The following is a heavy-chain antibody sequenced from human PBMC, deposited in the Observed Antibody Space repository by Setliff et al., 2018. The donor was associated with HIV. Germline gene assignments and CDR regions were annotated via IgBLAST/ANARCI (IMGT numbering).Heavy chain of an antibody. J-gene: IGHJ6*03. V-gene: IGHV3-21*01. CDR3: TRDYAYDWNSVMDV. Sequence: PGESLKISCAASGFTSSSYSMNWVRQAPGKGLEWVSSISSSHTYIFYADSVKGRFTISRDNAKNSLYLQMNNLRAEDTAVYYCTRDYAYDWNSVMDVWGKGTTVTVSS. CDR2: ISSSHTYI. CDR1: GFTSSSYS. D-gene: IGHD1-7*01.